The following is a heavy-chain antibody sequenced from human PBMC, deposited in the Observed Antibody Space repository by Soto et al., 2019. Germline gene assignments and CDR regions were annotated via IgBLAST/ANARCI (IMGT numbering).Heavy chain of an antibody. CDR1: GFTFSGSA. CDR2: IRSKANSYAT. D-gene: IGHD2-21*02. CDR3: TSAFVAYCGGDCFP. V-gene: IGHV3-73*01. Sequence: GGSLRLSCAVSGFTFSGSAMHWVRQASGKGLEWVGRIRSKANSYATAYAASVKGRFTISRDDSKNTAYLQMNSLKTEDTAVYYCTSAFVAYCGGDCFPWGQGTLVTVSS. J-gene: IGHJ5*02.